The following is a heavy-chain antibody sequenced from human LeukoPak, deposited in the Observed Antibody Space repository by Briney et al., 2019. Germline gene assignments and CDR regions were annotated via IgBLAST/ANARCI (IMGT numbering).Heavy chain of an antibody. V-gene: IGHV4-59*01. CDR2: IYYSGST. J-gene: IGHJ4*02. CDR3: ARGGIPGFDY. Sequence: SETLSLTCTVSGGSISSYYWSWIRQPPGKGLEWIGYIYYSGSTNYNPSLKSRVTISVDTSKNQFSLKLSSVTAADTAVYYCARGGIPGFDYWGQGTLVTVSS. D-gene: IGHD3-16*01. CDR1: GGSISSYY.